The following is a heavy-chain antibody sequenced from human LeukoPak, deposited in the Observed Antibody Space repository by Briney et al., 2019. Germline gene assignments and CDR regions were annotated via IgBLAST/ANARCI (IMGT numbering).Heavy chain of an antibody. CDR2: IWYDGSNK. Sequence: PGRSLRLSCAASGFMFSSSGMHWVRQAPGKGLEWVAVIWYDGSNKYYADSVKGRFTISRDNSKNTLYLQMNSLRAEDTAVYYCARDFSNWLRYEVDYFDYWGQGTLVTVSS. D-gene: IGHD5-12*01. V-gene: IGHV3-33*01. J-gene: IGHJ4*02. CDR3: ARDFSNWLRYEVDYFDY. CDR1: GFMFSSSG.